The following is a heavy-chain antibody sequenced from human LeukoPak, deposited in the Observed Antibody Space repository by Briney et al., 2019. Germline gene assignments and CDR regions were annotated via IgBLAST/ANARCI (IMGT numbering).Heavy chain of an antibody. CDR3: ARAGAWQIDP. V-gene: IGHV4-59*01. CDR2: VFYTGSS. CDR1: GGSISSYY. D-gene: IGHD3-10*01. J-gene: IGHJ5*02. Sequence: SQTLSLTCTVSGGSISSYYWSWIRQPPGKGLEWIGHVFYTGSSNYNPSLKSRVTISLDRSNNHFSLRLTSVSAADTAVYYCARAGAWQIDPWGQGTLVTVSS.